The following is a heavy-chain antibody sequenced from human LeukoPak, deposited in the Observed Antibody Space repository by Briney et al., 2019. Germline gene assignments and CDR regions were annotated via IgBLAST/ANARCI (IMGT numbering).Heavy chain of an antibody. CDR3: ARASSYYYSYMDV. J-gene: IGHJ6*03. CDR1: GFTFDDYG. Sequence: GGSLRLSCAASGFTFDDYGMSWVRQAPGKGLEWVSGINWNGGSIGYADSVKGRFTISRDNAQNSLYLQMNSLRAEDTALYHCARASSYYYSYMDVWGKGTTVTVSS. CDR2: INWNGGSI. V-gene: IGHV3-20*01. D-gene: IGHD6-6*01.